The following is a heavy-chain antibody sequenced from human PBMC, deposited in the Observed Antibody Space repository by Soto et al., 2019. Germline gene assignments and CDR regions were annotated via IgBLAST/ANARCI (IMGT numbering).Heavy chain of an antibody. D-gene: IGHD3-10*01. CDR2: ISGSGGST. CDR1: GSTFSSYA. CDR3: AKGDGSRTPPYYFDY. V-gene: IGHV3-23*01. J-gene: IGHJ4*02. Sequence: PGGALRLSCAASGSTFSSYAMSWVRQAPGKGLEWVSAISGSGGSTYYADSVKGRFTISRDNSKNTLYLQMNSLRAEDTAVYYCAKGDGSRTPPYYFDYWGQGTLVNVSS.